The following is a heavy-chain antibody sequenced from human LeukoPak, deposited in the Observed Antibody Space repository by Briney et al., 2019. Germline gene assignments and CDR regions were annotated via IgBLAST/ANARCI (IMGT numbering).Heavy chain of an antibody. CDR3: ARDFGVNYYCYYGMDV. D-gene: IGHD3-16*01. CDR1: GFTFSSYE. V-gene: IGHV3-48*03. J-gene: IGHJ6*04. CDR2: ISSSGSTI. Sequence: GGSLRLSCAASGFTFSSYEMNWVRQAPGKGLEWVSYISSSGSTIYYADSVKGRFTISRDNAKNSLYLQMNSLRAEDTAVYYCARDFGVNYYCYYGMDVWGKGTTVTVSS.